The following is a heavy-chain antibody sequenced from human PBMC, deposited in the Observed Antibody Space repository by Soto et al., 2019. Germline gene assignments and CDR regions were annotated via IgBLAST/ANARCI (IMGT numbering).Heavy chain of an antibody. CDR3: ARLKQDYAVA. J-gene: IGHJ5*02. Sequence: QVQLVQSGAEVKKPGASVKVSCKASGYTFTSYDINWVRRATGQGLEWMGWMNPNSGNTAYAQKFPGRVTMTRNTSISTAYMELSRLRSEDTAVYYCARLKQDYAVAWGQGTLVTVSS. CDR2: MNPNSGNT. V-gene: IGHV1-8*01. D-gene: IGHD3-16*01. CDR1: GYTFTSYD.